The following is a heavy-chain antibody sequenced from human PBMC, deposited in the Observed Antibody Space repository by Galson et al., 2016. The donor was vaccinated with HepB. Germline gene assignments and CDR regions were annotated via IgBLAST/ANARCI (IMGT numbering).Heavy chain of an antibody. CDR2: ISSAGEP. V-gene: IGHV3-13*05. CDR3: ARDKDGGYDC. J-gene: IGHJ4*02. Sequence: SLRLSCAASGFSFSNYDIHWVRQVTGTGLEWVSAISSAGEPHYAASVRGRITISSENAKNSVYLQMNSLRAEDTAVYFCARDKDGGYDCWGQGTLVTVSS. CDR1: GFSFSNYD. D-gene: IGHD4-23*01.